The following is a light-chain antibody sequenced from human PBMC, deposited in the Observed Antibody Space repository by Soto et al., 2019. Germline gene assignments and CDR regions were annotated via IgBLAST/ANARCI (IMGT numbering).Light chain of an antibody. V-gene: IGLV2-23*01. CDR3: CSYAGSSYV. CDR1: SSDVGSYNL. CDR2: EGS. J-gene: IGLJ1*01. Sequence: QSALTQPASVSGSPVHSITISCTGTSSDVGSYNLVSWYQQHPGKAPKLMIYEGSKRPSGVSNRFSGSKSGNTASLTISGLQAEDEADYYCCSYAGSSYVFGTGTKLTVL.